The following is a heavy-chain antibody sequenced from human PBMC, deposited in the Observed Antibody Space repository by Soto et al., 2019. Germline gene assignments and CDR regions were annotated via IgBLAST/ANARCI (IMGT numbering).Heavy chain of an antibody. CDR1: GGSISSGDYY. D-gene: IGHD3-9*01. J-gene: IGHJ6*02. CDR2: IYYSGST. CDR3: AREYYDILTGYYMPYGMDV. Sequence: KLSETLSLTCTVSGGSISSGDYYWSWIRQPPGKGLEWIGYIYYSGSTYYNPSLKSRVTISVDTSKNQFSLKLSSVTAADTAVYYCAREYYDILTGYYMPYGMDVWGQGTTVTVSS. V-gene: IGHV4-30-4*01.